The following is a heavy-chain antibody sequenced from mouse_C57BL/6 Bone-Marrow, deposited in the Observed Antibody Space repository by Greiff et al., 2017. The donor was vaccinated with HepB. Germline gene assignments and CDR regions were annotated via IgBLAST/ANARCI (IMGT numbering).Heavy chain of an antibody. Sequence: EVQLQQSGTVLARPGASVKMSCKTSGYTFTSYWMHWVKQRPGQGLEWIGAIYPGNSDTSYNQKFKGKAKLPAVTSASTAYMELSSLTNEDAAVYYCTREGGTTVVATNFDVWGTGTTVTVSS. J-gene: IGHJ1*03. CDR3: TREGGTTVVATNFDV. D-gene: IGHD1-1*01. CDR2: IYPGNSDT. V-gene: IGHV1-5*01. CDR1: GYTFTSYW.